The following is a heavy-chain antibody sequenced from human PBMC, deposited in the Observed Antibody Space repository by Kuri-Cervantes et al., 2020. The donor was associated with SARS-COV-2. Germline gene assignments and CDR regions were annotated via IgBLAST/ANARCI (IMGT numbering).Heavy chain of an antibody. CDR3: ARPGGFLDV. CDR1: GDPMSSGNYY. D-gene: IGHD4-23*01. CDR2: INHSGST. Sequence: SETLSLTCTVSGDPMSSGNYYWSWIRQPPGKGLEWIGEINHSGSTNYNPSLKSRVTISVDTSKNQFSLKLSSVTAADTAVYYCARPGGFLDVWGKGTTVTVSS. J-gene: IGHJ6*04. V-gene: IGHV4-39*07.